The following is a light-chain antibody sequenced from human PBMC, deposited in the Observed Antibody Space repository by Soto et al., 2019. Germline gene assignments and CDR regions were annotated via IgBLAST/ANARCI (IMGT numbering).Light chain of an antibody. V-gene: IGLV1-51*02. J-gene: IGLJ1*01. Sequence: QSVLTQPPSVYAAPGQKVTISCSGSSSNIGSNYVSWYQQLPGTAPKLLIYENNKRPSGIPDRFSGSKSGTSATLGITGLQTGDEADYYCGTWDSTDYVFGTGTKVTVL. CDR2: ENN. CDR3: GTWDSTDYV. CDR1: SSNIGSNY.